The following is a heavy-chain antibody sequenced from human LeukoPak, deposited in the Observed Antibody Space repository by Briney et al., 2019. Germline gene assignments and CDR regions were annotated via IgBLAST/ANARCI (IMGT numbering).Heavy chain of an antibody. CDR3: ANQGRGKGFAYYDSSGIFDY. D-gene: IGHD3-22*01. CDR2: IGGSGGGT. Sequence: GGSLRLSCAASGFNFSDYSMSWVRQAPGKGLEWVAGIGGSGGGTYYGDSVKGRFTVSRDNSKNTLFLHMNNLSAEDTAVYFCANQGRGKGFAYYDSSGIFDYWGQGTLVTVSS. CDR1: GFNFSDYS. V-gene: IGHV3-23*01. J-gene: IGHJ4*02.